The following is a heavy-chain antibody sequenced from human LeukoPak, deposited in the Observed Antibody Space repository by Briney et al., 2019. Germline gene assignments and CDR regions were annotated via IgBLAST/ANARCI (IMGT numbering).Heavy chain of an antibody. D-gene: IGHD1-26*01. CDR1: VGTFSSYA. V-gene: IGHV1-69*05. J-gene: IGHJ6*03. CDR2: VIPIFGTA. Sequence: VASVKVSCKASVGTFSSYAIGWVRQAPGQGLEWMGGVIPIFGTANYAQKFQGRVTITTDESTSTAYMELSSLRSEDTAVYYCARVLVHPKQKYYYYYMDVWGKGTTVTVSS. CDR3: ARVLVHPKQKYYYYYMDV.